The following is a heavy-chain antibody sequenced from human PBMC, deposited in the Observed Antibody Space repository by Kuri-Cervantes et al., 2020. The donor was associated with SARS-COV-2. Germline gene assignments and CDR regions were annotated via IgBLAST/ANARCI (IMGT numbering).Heavy chain of an antibody. J-gene: IGHJ6*03. CDR2: FDPEDGET. D-gene: IGHD3-22*01. CDR3: ALGYWGSGYPRYYYYMDV. Sequence: ASVKVSCKVSGYTLTELSMHWVRQAPGKGLEWMGGFDPEDGETIYAQKFQGRVTITADESTSTAYMELSSLRSEDTAVYYCALGYWGSGYPRYYYYMDVWGKGTTVTVSS. CDR1: GYTLTELS. V-gene: IGHV1-24*01.